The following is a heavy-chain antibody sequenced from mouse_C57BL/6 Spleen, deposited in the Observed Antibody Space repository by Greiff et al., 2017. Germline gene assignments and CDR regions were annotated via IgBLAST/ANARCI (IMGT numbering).Heavy chain of an antibody. CDR2: IDPSDSET. CDR1: GYTFTSYW. CDR3: AREGYGAMDY. D-gene: IGHD1-1*01. J-gene: IGHJ4*01. Sequence: QVHVKQPGAELVRPGSSVKLSCKASGYTFTSYWMHWVKQRPIQGLEWIGNIDPSDSETHYNQKFKDKATLTVDKSSSTAYMQLSSLTSEDSAVYYCAREGYGAMDYWGQGASVTVSS. V-gene: IGHV1-52*01.